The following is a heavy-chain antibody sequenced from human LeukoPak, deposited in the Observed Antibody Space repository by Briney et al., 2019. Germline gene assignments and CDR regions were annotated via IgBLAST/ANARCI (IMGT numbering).Heavy chain of an antibody. CDR3: AREVYSRETWIQLESSSHPLGY. J-gene: IGHJ4*02. CDR2: IKQDGSEK. CDR1: GFTFSSYW. D-gene: IGHD5-18*01. Sequence: PGGSLRLSCAASGFTFSSYWMSWVRHAPGKGLEWVANIKQDGSEKYYVDSVKGRFTISRDNAKNSLYLQMNSLRAEDTAVYYCAREVYSRETWIQLESSSHPLGYWGQGTLVTVSS. V-gene: IGHV3-7*01.